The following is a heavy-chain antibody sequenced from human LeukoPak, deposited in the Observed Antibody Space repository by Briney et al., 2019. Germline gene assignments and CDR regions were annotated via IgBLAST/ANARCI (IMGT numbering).Heavy chain of an antibody. CDR1: GFTFSSYS. CDR3: ARGSDRVAVAGLNWFDP. D-gene: IGHD6-19*01. J-gene: IGHJ5*02. CDR2: ISSSSSYI. V-gene: IGHV3-21*01. Sequence: GGSLRLSCAASGFTFSSYSMNWVRQAPGKGLEWVSSISSSSSYIYYADSVKGRFTISRDNAKNSLYLQMNSLRAEDTAVYYCARGSDRVAVAGLNWFDPWGQGTLVTVSS.